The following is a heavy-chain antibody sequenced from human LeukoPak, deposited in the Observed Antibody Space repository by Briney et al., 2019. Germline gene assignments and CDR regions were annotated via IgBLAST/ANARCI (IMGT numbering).Heavy chain of an antibody. D-gene: IGHD3-10*01. V-gene: IGHV3-30-3*01. Sequence: GGSLRLSCAASGFTFSSNAMHWVRQAPGKGLEWVAFTSYDGSNKYYADSVKGRFTISRDNSKNTLYLQINSLRPEDTAVYYCAKYYALGSSAWFDPWGQGTLVAASS. CDR3: AKYYALGSSAWFDP. J-gene: IGHJ5*02. CDR1: GFTFSSNA. CDR2: TSYDGSNK.